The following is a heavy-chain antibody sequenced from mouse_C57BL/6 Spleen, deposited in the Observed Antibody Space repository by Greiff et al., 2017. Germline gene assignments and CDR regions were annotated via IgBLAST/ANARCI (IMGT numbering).Heavy chain of an antibody. V-gene: IGHV1-69*01. D-gene: IGHD1-1*01. CDR2: IDPSDSYT. Sequence: QVQLQQPGAELVMPGASVKLSCKASGYTFTSYWMHWVKQRPGQGLEWIGEIDPSDSYTNYNQKFKGKSTLTVDKSSSTAYMQLSSLTSEDSAVYYCARSRYGSSYGFAYWGQGTLVTVSA. CDR1: GYTFTSYW. J-gene: IGHJ3*01. CDR3: ARSRYGSSYGFAY.